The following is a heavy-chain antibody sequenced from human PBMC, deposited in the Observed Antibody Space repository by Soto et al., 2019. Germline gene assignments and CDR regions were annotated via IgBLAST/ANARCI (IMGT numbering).Heavy chain of an antibody. CDR2: IYYSWCT. CDR1: GGSISDYQ. CDR3: ARMRGLGEISPYLDY. V-gene: IGHV4-59*01. Sequence: QVQLQESGPGLVKPSETLSLTCSIFGGSISDYQWNWIRQPPGKGLEWIGYIYYSWCTNYNPSLKSRPTLSLDPSTRQFSLRLRSVTAADTAVYYCARMRGLGEISPYLDYWGQGALVTVSS. J-gene: IGHJ4*02. D-gene: IGHD3-16*01.